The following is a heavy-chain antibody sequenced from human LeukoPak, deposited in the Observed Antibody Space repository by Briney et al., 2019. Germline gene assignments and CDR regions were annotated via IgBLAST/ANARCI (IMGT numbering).Heavy chain of an antibody. Sequence: SETLSLTCTVSGGSISSSSYSWGWIRQPPGKGLEWIGSLYYSGTTYYNPSLKSRVTISVDTSKNQFSLKLSSVTAADTAVYYCARTTILRSTSRSDYFYGMGVWGQGTTVTVSS. CDR1: GGSISSSSYS. J-gene: IGHJ6*02. V-gene: IGHV4-39*01. CDR3: ARTTILRSTSRSDYFYGMGV. D-gene: IGHD1-26*01. CDR2: LYYSGTT.